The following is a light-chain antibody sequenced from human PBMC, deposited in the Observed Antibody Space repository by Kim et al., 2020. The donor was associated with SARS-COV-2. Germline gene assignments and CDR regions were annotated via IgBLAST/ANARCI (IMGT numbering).Light chain of an antibody. CDR1: SRDIGNYNF. J-gene: IGLJ3*02. V-gene: IGLV2-14*04. CDR3: SSHIGSSTWV. Sequence: GQSITLACTGTSRDIGNYNFVSWSQQHPGKAPKLLIYDVSKRPSGVSDRFAGSKSGNTASLTISGLQAEDEADYYCSSHIGSSTWVFGGGTQLTVL. CDR2: DVS.